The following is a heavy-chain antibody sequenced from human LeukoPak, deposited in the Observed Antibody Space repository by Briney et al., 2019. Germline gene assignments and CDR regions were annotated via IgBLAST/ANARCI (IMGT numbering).Heavy chain of an antibody. J-gene: IGHJ4*02. V-gene: IGHV3-21*01. CDR3: LPYYDFWSGYYYFDY. CDR1: GFTFSSYN. CDR2: ISSGSSYI. D-gene: IGHD3-3*01. Sequence: PGGSLRLSYAASGFTFSSYNMNWVRQAPGKGLEWVSSISSGSSYIYYADSVKGRFTISRDNAKNSLYLQMNSLRAEDTAVYYCLPYYDFWSGYYYFDYWGQGTLVTVSS.